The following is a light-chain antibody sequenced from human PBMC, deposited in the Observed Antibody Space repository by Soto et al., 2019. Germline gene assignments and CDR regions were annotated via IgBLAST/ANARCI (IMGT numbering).Light chain of an antibody. V-gene: IGLV1-44*01. Sequence: QSALTQPPSASGTPGQRVTISCSGSSSNIGSNTVNWYQQLPGTAPKLLIYSNNQRPSGVPDRFSGSKSGTSASLAISGLQSEDEADYYCAAWDDSLNAHYVFGTGTKAPS. CDR2: SNN. J-gene: IGLJ1*01. CDR3: AAWDDSLNAHYV. CDR1: SSNIGSNT.